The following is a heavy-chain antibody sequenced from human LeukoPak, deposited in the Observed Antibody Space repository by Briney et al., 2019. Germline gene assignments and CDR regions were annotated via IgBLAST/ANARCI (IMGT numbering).Heavy chain of an antibody. CDR3: ARGRDGSGSRHYYYYGMDV. D-gene: IGHD3-10*01. CDR1: GGSFSGYY. Sequence: SETLSLTCAVYGGSFSGYYWSWIRQPPGKGLEWIGEINLSGSTNYNPSLKSRVTISVDTSKNQFSLKLSSVTAADTAVYYCARGRDGSGSRHYYYYGMDVWGQGTTVTVSS. CDR2: INLSGST. J-gene: IGHJ6*02. V-gene: IGHV4-34*01.